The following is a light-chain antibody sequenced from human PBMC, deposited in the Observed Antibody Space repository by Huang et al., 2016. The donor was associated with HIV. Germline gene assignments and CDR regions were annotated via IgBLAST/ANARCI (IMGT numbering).Light chain of an antibody. J-gene: IGKJ2*01. CDR3: QQYYNTPYT. Sequence: DIQMTQSPSSLSATVGDRVTITCRASQGITNTLVWYQQKPGTAPKLLLFATSRLERGVPSMFSGSGSVTGFTRTISSLQPEDFATYYCQQYYNTPYTFGQGTKLEIK. CDR2: ATS. CDR1: QGITNT. V-gene: IGKV1-NL1*01.